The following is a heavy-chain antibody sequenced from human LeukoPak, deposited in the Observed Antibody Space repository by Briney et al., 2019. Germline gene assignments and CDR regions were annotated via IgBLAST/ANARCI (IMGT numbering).Heavy chain of an antibody. CDR2: ISYDGSNK. V-gene: IGHV3-30*18. D-gene: IGHD6-19*01. J-gene: IGHJ4*02. CDR1: GFTFSNYG. Sequence: PGGALRLSCAASGFTFSNYGMHWVRQAPGKGLEWLAVISYDGSNKYYADSVKGRFTISRDNSKNRLHLQMNSLRAEDRAVYYCAKDKSGWYEDFDYRGQGTLVTVSS. CDR3: AKDKSGWYEDFDY.